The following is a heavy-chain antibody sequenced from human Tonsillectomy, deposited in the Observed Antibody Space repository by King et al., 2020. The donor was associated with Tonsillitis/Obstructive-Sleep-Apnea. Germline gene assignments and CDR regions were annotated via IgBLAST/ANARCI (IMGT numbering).Heavy chain of an antibody. CDR2: IRIKANSYAT. V-gene: IGHV3-73*01. CDR1: GFTFSGSA. Sequence: VQLVESGGGLVQPGGSLKLSCAASGFTFSGSAMHWVRQASGKGLEWLGRIRIKANSYATAYAASVKGRFTISSYDSKNTAYLQMNSLKTEDSAVYYCTRATTVTSTFDIWGQGTMVTVSS. D-gene: IGHD4-17*01. J-gene: IGHJ3*02. CDR3: TRATTVTSTFDI.